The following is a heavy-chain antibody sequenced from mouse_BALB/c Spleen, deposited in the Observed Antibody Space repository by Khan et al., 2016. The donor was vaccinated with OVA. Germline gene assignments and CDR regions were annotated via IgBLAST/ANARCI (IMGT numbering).Heavy chain of an antibody. D-gene: IGHD3-3*01. CDR3: TEGLVLYYFDY. J-gene: IGHJ2*01. V-gene: IGHV5-6-5*01. Sequence: EVKLVESGGGLVKPGGSLKLSCVASGFTFSSYAMSWVRQTPETRLEWVASISSGGFTYYPDSVKGRFTISRDNARDIQYLQMSSLRSEDTAIYYCTEGLVLYYFDYWGQGTTLTVSS. CDR1: GFTFSSYA. CDR2: ISSGGFT.